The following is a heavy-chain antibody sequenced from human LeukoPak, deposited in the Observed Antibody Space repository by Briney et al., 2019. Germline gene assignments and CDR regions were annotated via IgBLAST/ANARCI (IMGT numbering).Heavy chain of an antibody. J-gene: IGHJ4*02. D-gene: IGHD1-26*01. CDR3: ARHGGSLGYFDY. Sequence: SETLSLTCSVSGGSTSTYYWSWIRQTPGKGLEWIGYVYYSGTTNYNPSLKGRVTMSSDTSKNQFSLNLRSVNVADTAIYYCARHGGSLGYFDYWGQGTLVTVSS. CDR2: VYYSGTT. V-gene: IGHV4-59*08. CDR1: GGSTSTYY.